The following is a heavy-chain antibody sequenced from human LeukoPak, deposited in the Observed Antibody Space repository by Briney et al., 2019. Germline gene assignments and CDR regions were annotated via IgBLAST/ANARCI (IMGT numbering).Heavy chain of an antibody. J-gene: IGHJ6*03. Sequence: EASVKVSCKASGGTFSSYAISWVRQAPGQGLEWMGGIIPICGTANYAQKFQGRVTITTDESTSTAYMELSSLRSEDTAVYYCARSRLYYYYYYMDVWGKGTTVTVSS. V-gene: IGHV1-69*05. CDR2: IIPICGTA. CDR1: GGTFSSYA. CDR3: ARSRLYYYYYYMDV.